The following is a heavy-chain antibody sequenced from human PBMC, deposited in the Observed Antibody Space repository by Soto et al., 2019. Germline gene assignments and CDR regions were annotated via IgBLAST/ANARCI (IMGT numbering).Heavy chain of an antibody. CDR2: IIPIFGTV. CDR3: LRANHWWLQLCYFDL. J-gene: IGHJ2*01. Sequence: QVQLVQSGAEVKKPGSSVKVSCKASGGTFSNYPISWVRQAPGQGLEWMGGIIPIFGTVNYAQKFQGRVTITADESTSTAYMELSSLRSEDTAVYYCLRANHWWLQLCYFDLWGRGPLVTVSS. D-gene: IGHD5-12*01. V-gene: IGHV1-69*12. CDR1: GGTFSNYP.